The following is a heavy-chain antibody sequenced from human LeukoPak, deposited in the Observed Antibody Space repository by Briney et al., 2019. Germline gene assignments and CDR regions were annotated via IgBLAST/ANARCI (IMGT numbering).Heavy chain of an antibody. CDR3: AKDRQRFGWSIDC. CDR1: GFTFSSYA. D-gene: IGHD3-9*01. Sequence: PGGSLRLSCAASGFTFSSYAMSWVRQAPGKGLEWVSAISGRGDNTYYADSVKGRFTISRDNSKNTLYLQMNSLRAEDTAVYYCAKDRQRFGWSIDCWGQGTLVTVSS. CDR2: ISGRGDNT. J-gene: IGHJ4*02. V-gene: IGHV3-23*01.